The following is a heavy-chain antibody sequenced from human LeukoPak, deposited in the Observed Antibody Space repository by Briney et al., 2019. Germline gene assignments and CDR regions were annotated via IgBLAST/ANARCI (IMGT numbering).Heavy chain of an antibody. J-gene: IGHJ4*02. CDR1: GFTFSSYG. D-gene: IGHD4-11*01. CDR3: TKGSPTATLMPFDY. V-gene: IGHV3-30*18. CDR2: ISYDGSNK. Sequence: GGSLRLSCAASGFTFSSYGMHWVRQAPGKGLEWVAVISYDGSNKYYADSVKGRFTISRDNSKNTLYLQMNSLRAEDTAVYYCTKGSPTATLMPFDYWGQGTLVTVSS.